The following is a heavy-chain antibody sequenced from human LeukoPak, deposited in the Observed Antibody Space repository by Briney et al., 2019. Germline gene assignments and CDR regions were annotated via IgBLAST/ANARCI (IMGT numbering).Heavy chain of an antibody. V-gene: IGHV1-8*01. CDR1: GYTLTSYD. CDR3: ARGTKGAFDI. CDR2: MNPNSGNT. J-gene: IGHJ3*02. D-gene: IGHD2-2*01. Sequence: GASVKVSCKASGYTLTSYDINWVRQATGQGLEWMGWMNPNSGNTGDAQKFQGRVTTTRNTSISTDYMELSSLRSEDTAVYYCARGTKGAFDIWGQGTMVTVSS.